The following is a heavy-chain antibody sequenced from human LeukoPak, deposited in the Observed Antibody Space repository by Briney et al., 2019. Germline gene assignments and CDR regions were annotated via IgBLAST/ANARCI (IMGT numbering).Heavy chain of an antibody. CDR3: ARVGSGYYHNFDY. CDR1: GYTFTGYY. V-gene: IGHV1-2*06. Sequence: ASVTVSCTASGYTFTGYYMHWVRQAPGQGLEWMGRINPNSGGTNYAQKFQGRVTMTRDTSISTVYMELSRLRSDDTAVYYCARVGSGYYHNFDYWGQGTLVTVSS. D-gene: IGHD3-3*01. CDR2: INPNSGGT. J-gene: IGHJ4*02.